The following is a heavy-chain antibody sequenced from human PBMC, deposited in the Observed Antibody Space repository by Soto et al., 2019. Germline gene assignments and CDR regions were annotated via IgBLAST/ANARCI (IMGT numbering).Heavy chain of an antibody. J-gene: IGHJ4*02. CDR3: AREYYYDSSDYYFDY. Sequence: PSETLSLTCTVSGGSISSGDYYWSWVRQPPGKGLEWIGYIYYTGSTNYNPSLKSRLTISVDTSKNQFSLRLSSVTAADTALYYCAREYYYDSSDYYFDYWGQGTLVTVSS. V-gene: IGHV4-30-4*01. CDR1: GGSISSGDYY. CDR2: IYYTGST. D-gene: IGHD3-22*01.